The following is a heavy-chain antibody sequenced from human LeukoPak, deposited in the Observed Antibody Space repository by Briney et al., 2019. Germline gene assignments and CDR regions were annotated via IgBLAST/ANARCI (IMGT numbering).Heavy chain of an antibody. CDR1: GASITSYY. Sequence: SETLSLTCTVSGASITSYYWSWIRQPPGKGLEWIGYIYYSGSTTYKPSLKSRVTISVDTSKNQFSLKLSSVTAADTAVYYCARLGIVGATNFDYWGQGTLVTVSS. J-gene: IGHJ4*02. CDR2: IYYSGST. CDR3: ARLGIVGATNFDY. V-gene: IGHV4-59*08. D-gene: IGHD1-26*01.